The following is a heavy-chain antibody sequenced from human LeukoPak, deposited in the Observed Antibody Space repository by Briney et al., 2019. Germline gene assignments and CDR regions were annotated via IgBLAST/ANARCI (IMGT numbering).Heavy chain of an antibody. V-gene: IGHV4-4*07. CDR2: VYSNGDT. CDR3: ARAAGAAGGQYFDY. Sequence: SETLSLTCTVSGGSISGYYWSWIRQPAGQGLEWIGRVYSNGDTRYNPSLKSRVTTSVDTSKNQLSLNLGPVTAADTAVYYCARAAGAAGGQYFDYWGQGTLVTVSS. D-gene: IGHD6-13*01. CDR1: GGSISGYY. J-gene: IGHJ4*02.